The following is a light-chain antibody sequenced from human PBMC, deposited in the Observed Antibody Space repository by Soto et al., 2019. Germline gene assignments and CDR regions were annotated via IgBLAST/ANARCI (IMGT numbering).Light chain of an antibody. J-gene: IGKJ1*01. Sequence: ETVMTQSPVTLSVSPGDTATLSCRASQRVSSHLAWYQQKPGQAPRLLIYAASTGATGIPVRFSGSGSETEFTLTIRSLQSEDFALYYCHQYNNWPWTFGQGTKVDI. CDR3: HQYNNWPWT. CDR2: AAS. CDR1: QRVSSH. V-gene: IGKV3-15*01.